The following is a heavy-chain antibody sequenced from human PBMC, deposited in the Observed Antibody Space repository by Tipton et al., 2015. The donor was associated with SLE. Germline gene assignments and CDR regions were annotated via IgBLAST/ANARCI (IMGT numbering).Heavy chain of an antibody. J-gene: IGHJ3*02. CDR1: GYSFTSYW. V-gene: IGHV5-51*03. Sequence: VQLVQSGAEVKKPGEYLKISCKGSGYSFTSYWIGWVRQMPGKGLEWMGIIYPGDSDTRYSPSFQGQVTISADKSISTAYLQWSSLKASDTAMYYCARGHYYGSGSYYNRAFDIWGQGTMLTVSS. CDR3: ARGHYYGSGSYYNRAFDI. D-gene: IGHD3-10*01. CDR2: IYPGDSDT.